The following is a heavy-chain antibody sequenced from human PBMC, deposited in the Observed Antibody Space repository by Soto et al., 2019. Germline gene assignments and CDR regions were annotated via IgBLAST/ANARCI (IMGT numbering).Heavy chain of an antibody. CDR2: ISTYNGNT. J-gene: IGHJ5*02. CDR1: GYTFTSYA. V-gene: IGHV1-18*01. CDR3: ARDAGPDWFDP. D-gene: IGHD6-13*01. Sequence: QVQLVQSGAEVEKPGASVKVSCKASGYTFTSYAISGVRQAPGQGLEWMGRISTYNGNTNYAQKLQGRVTLTTDTSTSTAYMELRSLRSDDTAVYYCARDAGPDWFDPWGQGTLVTVSS.